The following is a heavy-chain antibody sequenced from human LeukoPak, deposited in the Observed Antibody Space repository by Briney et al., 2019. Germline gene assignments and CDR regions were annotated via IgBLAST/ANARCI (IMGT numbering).Heavy chain of an antibody. J-gene: IGHJ5*02. CDR2: INPSGGST. V-gene: IGHV1-46*01. CDR3: ARDTGLAARYVS. D-gene: IGHD6-6*01. CDR1: GYSFASYS. Sequence: ASVKVSCKASGYSFASYSLHWVRQAPGQGLKWMGVINPSGGSTTYAQKFQGRVSLTRDMSTSTGQMELSSLTSEDTAVYFCARDTGLAARYVSWGQGTLVTVSS.